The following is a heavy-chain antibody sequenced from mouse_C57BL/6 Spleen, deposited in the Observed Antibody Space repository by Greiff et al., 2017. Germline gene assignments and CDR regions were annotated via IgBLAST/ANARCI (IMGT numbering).Heavy chain of an antibody. D-gene: IGHD1-1*01. CDR3: AREPYYDGRSHWYFDV. V-gene: IGHV5-16*01. CDR1: GFTFSDYY. CDR2: ITYDGSST. J-gene: IGHJ1*03. Sequence: EVHLVESEGGLVQPGSSMTLSCTASGFTFSDYYMAWVRQVPEKGLEWVANITYDGSSTYYLDSLKSRFIISRDNAKNILYLQMSSLKSEDTATYYCAREPYYDGRSHWYFDVWGTGTTVTVSS.